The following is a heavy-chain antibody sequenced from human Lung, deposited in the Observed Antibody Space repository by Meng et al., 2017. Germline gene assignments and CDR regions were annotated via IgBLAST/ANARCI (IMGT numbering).Heavy chain of an antibody. D-gene: IGHD4-11*01. CDR3: ARGPTTMAHDFDY. CDR1: GGSFSDYY. V-gene: IGHV4-34*01. J-gene: IGHJ4*02. CDR2: INHSGST. Sequence: GLLHQWGAGLFKPSETLSLTCFVSGGSFSDYYWSWIRQPPGKGLEWIGEINHSGSTNYNPSLESRATISVDTSQNNLSLKLSSVTAADSAVYYCARGPTTMAHDFDYWGQGTLVTVSS.